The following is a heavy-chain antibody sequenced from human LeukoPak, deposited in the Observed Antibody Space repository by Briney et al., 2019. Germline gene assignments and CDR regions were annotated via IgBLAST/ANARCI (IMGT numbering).Heavy chain of an antibody. Sequence: PGGSLRLSCAASGFTFSSYAMSWVRQAPGKGLEWVAFIRYDGGNKYYADSVKGRFTISRDNSKNTLYLQMNSLRAEDTAVYYCAKGTMVRGGPLDYWGQGTLVTVSS. J-gene: IGHJ4*02. D-gene: IGHD3-10*01. CDR3: AKGTMVRGGPLDY. CDR1: GFTFSSYA. V-gene: IGHV3-30*02. CDR2: IRYDGGNK.